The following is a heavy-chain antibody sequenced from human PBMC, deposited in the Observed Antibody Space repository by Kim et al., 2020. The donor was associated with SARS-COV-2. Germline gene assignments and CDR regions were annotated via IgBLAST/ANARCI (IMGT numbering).Heavy chain of an antibody. V-gene: IGHV3-23*01. J-gene: IGHJ4*02. CDR3: AKFGRRGGHIVVVPAAPDY. CDR1: SNA. D-gene: IGHD2-2*01. Sequence: SNAMSWVRQAPGKGLGWVSAISGSGGSTYYADSVKGRFTISRDNSKNTLYLQMNSLRAEDTAVYYCAKFGRRGGHIVVVPAAPDYWGQGTLAT. CDR2: ISGSGGST.